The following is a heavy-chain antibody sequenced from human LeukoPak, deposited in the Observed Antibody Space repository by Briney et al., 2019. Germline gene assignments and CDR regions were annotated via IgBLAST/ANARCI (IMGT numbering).Heavy chain of an antibody. J-gene: IGHJ3*02. CDR3: ATTARFAGNAFDI. CDR2: FDPKDGET. CDR1: GYTLTELS. Sequence: GGSVKVSCKVSGYTLTELSMHWVRQAPGKGLEWMGGFDPKDGETIYAQKFQGRVAMTEDTSTDTAYMELSSLRSEDTAVYYCATTARFAGNAFDIWGQGTMVTVSS. D-gene: IGHD4-23*01. V-gene: IGHV1-24*01.